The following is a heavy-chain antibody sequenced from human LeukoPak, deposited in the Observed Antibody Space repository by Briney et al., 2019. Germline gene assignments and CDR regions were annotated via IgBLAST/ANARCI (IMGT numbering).Heavy chain of an antibody. CDR1: GYTFTTYD. V-gene: IGHV1-8*01. CDR2: MNPNSGNT. D-gene: IGHD4-23*01. J-gene: IGHJ5*02. Sequence: GASVKVSCKASGYTFTTYDINWVRQATGQGLEWMGWMNPNSGNTGYAQKFQGRVTMTRNTSISTAYMELSSLRSEDTAVYYCARAPNKSGGGNSGGPGFAPGGQGPLVTVSS. CDR3: ARAPNKSGGGNSGGPGFAP.